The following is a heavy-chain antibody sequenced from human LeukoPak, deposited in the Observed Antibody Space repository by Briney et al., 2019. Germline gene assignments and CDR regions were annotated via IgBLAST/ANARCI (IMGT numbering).Heavy chain of an antibody. Sequence: PGGSLRLSCAASGFTFSSYWMHWVRQAPGKGLVWVSRINTDGSSTNYADSVKGRFTISRDNAKNTLYLQMNSLRAEDTAVYYCARVPLLGYCSSTSCYDVFDYWGQGTLVTVSS. CDR3: ARVPLLGYCSSTSCYDVFDY. D-gene: IGHD2-2*01. V-gene: IGHV3-74*01. J-gene: IGHJ4*02. CDR2: INTDGSST. CDR1: GFTFSSYW.